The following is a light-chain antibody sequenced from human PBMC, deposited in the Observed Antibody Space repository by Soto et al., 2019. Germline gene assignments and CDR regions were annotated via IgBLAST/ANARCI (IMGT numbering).Light chain of an antibody. J-gene: IGLJ1*01. CDR2: EVG. CDR1: SSDVGGYNY. CDR3: SSYTSSSTLYV. V-gene: IGLV2-14*01. Sequence: QSALTQPASVSGSPGQSITISCTGTSSDVGGYNYVSWYQQHPGKAPKLIIYEVGNRPSGVSNRFSGSKSGDTASLTISGLHAEDEADYYCSSYTSSSTLYVFGTGTKLTVL.